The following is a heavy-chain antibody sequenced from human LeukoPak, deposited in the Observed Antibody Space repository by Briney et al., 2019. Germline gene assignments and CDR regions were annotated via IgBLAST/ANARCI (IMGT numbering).Heavy chain of an antibody. D-gene: IGHD6-19*01. V-gene: IGHV4-38-2*01. CDR3: ARASAGSSGWSPLLFDP. Sequence: SETLSLTCAVSGYSISSGYYWGWIRQPPGKGLEWIGSIYHSGSTYYNPSLKSRVTISVDTSKNQFSLKLSSVTAADTAVHYCARASAGSSGWSPLLFDPWGQGTLVTVSS. J-gene: IGHJ5*02. CDR2: IYHSGST. CDR1: GYSISSGYY.